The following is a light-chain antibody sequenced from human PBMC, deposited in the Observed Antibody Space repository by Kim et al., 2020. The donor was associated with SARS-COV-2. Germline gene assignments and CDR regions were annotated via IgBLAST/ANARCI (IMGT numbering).Light chain of an antibody. CDR3: LLSYSGDVV. V-gene: IGLV7-46*01. J-gene: IGLJ3*02. CDR1: TGPVTNTHY. Sequence: PGGTVTLTCASSTGPVTNTHYAYWYKQRPGQAPRNLIYDTHNKHFWTPARFSGFLLGDKAALTLSGAQPEDEAEYYCLLSYSGDVVFGGGTQLTVL. CDR2: DTH.